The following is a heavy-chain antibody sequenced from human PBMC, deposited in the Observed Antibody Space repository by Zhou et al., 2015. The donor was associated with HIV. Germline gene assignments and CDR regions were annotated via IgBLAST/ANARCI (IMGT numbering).Heavy chain of an antibody. CDR3: ARDPGFIVVVPAETYYYYGMDV. J-gene: IGHJ6*02. CDR2: ITPMFETE. D-gene: IGHD2-2*01. V-gene: IGHV1-69*06. Sequence: LVQSGTEVKKPGSSVKVSCRATGGTFSGSDISWVRQAPGQGLEWMGSITPMFETETYAEKFRARLTITVDKSTSAAYMELNRLTSEDAAVYYCARDPGFIVVVPAETYYYYGMDVWGQGP. CDR1: GGTFSGSD.